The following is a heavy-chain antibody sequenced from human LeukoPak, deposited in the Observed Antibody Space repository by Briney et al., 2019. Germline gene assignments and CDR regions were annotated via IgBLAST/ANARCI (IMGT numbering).Heavy chain of an antibody. Sequence: ASVTVSCTASGYTFTSYAMNWVRQAPGQGLEWMGWINTNTGNPTYAQGFTGRFVFSLDTSVSTAYLQISSLKAEDTAVYYCARKYCSSTSCYDGPYFDYWGQGTLVTVSS. J-gene: IGHJ4*02. D-gene: IGHD2-2*01. CDR3: ARKYCSSTSCYDGPYFDY. CDR2: INTNTGNP. CDR1: GYTFTSYA. V-gene: IGHV7-4-1*02.